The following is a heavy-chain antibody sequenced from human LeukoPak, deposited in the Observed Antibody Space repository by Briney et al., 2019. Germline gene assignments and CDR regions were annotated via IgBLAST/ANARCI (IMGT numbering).Heavy chain of an antibody. CDR2: IIPIFGTA. CDR3: ALIQSGYSFDY. D-gene: IGHD3-3*01. Sequence: SVKVSCKASGGTFSSYAISWVRQAPGQGLEWMGGIIPIFGTANYAQKFQGRVTITTDESTSTAYMGLSSLRSEDTAVYYCALIQSGYSFDYWGQGTLVTVSS. CDR1: GGTFSSYA. V-gene: IGHV1-69*05. J-gene: IGHJ4*02.